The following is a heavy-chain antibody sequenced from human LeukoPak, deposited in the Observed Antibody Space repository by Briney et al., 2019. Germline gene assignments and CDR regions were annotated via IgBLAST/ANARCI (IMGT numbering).Heavy chain of an antibody. V-gene: IGHV3-23*01. CDR3: AREPGTDYRKYYFDY. Sequence: GGSLRLSCAASGFTFSSYAMIWVRQAPGKGLEWVSAIGGSGDSTYYPDSVKGRFTISRDNSKNTLYLQMDSLRAEDTAVYYCAREPGTDYRKYYFDYWGQGTLVTVSP. D-gene: IGHD1-14*01. CDR1: GFTFSSYA. J-gene: IGHJ4*02. CDR2: IGGSGDST.